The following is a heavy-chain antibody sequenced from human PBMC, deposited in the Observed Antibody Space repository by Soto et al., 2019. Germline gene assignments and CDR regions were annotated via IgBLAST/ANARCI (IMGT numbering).Heavy chain of an antibody. CDR1: GFTFSSYA. Sequence: GGSLRLSCAASGFTFSSYAMSWVRQAPGKGLEWVSAISGSGGSTYYADSVKGRFTISRDNSKNTLYLQMNSLRAEDTAVYYCAKDRVPVLMVYAAWFDPWGQGTLVTVSS. CDR2: ISGSGGST. D-gene: IGHD2-8*01. J-gene: IGHJ5*02. V-gene: IGHV3-23*01. CDR3: AKDRVPVLMVYAAWFDP.